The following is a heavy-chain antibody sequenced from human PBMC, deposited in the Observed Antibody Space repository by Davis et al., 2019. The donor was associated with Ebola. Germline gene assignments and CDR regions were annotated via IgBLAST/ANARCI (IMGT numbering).Heavy chain of an antibody. Sequence: MPSETLSLTCAVSGGSISSSNWWSWVRQPPGKGLEWIGEIYHSGSTNYNPSLKSRVTISVDKSKNQFSLKLSSVTAADTAVYYCARDLGLVIHDAFDIWGQGTMVTVSS. CDR2: IYHSGST. CDR3: ARDLGLVIHDAFDI. CDR1: GGSISSSNW. V-gene: IGHV4-4*02. J-gene: IGHJ3*02. D-gene: IGHD3-22*01.